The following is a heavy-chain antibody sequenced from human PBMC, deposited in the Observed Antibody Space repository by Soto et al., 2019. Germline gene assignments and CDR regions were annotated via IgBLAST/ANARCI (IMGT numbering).Heavy chain of an antibody. CDR2: IWYDGSNK. CDR1: GFTFSSYG. CDR3: AREGDSSGYYYIYYGMDV. V-gene: IGHV3-33*01. Sequence: PGGSLRLSCAASGFTFSSYGMHWVRQAPGKGLEWVAVIWYDGSNKYYADSVKGRFTISRDNSKNTLYLQMNSLRAEDTAVYYCAREGDSSGYYYIYYGMDVWGQGTTVTVSS. D-gene: IGHD3-22*01. J-gene: IGHJ6*02.